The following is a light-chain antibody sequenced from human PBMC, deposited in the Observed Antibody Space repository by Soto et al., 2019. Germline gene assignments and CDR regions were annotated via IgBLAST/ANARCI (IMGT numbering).Light chain of an antibody. V-gene: IGKV1-5*03. CDR3: QQYNSFPYS. CDR1: QTIFSW. CDR2: KAS. J-gene: IGKJ2*03. Sequence: IQMTQSPSTLSASVGDRVSITCRASQTIFSWLAWYQQKPGKAPNLLLYKASSLESGVPSRYSGGGSGTEFTLTISGLQPDDLATYYCQQYNSFPYSFGQGTKLEIK.